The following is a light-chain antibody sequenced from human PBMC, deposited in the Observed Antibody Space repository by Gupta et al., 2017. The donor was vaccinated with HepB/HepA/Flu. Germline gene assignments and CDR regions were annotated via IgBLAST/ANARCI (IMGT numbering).Light chain of an antibody. J-gene: IGLJ3*02. V-gene: IGLV1-47*01. Sequence: QSVLAQPPSSSWTPGQRVTIPCSGSSSNMGSNYVYWYQNLPGTAHKLHTYSNNQRPSGVPDRFSGSKSGTSASLAISRLRSEDEAEYYCAAWDDSLSGGVYGGGTQLSVV. CDR1: SSNMGSNY. CDR2: SNN. CDR3: AAWDDSLSGGV.